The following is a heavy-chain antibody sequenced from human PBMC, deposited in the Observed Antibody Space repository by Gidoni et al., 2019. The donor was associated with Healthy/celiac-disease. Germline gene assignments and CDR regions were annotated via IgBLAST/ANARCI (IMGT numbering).Heavy chain of an antibody. J-gene: IGHJ6*04. CDR1: GGSISSSRYY. Sequence: QLQLQESGPGLVKPSETLSLTCTVPGGSISSSRYYWGWIRQPPGKGLEWIGGIDYSGSTYYNPSLKSRVTISGDTTKNQFSLKLSSVTAADTAVYYCARSLVPAEMDVWGKGTTVTVSS. CDR2: IDYSGST. CDR3: ARSLVPAEMDV. V-gene: IGHV4-39*01. D-gene: IGHD2-2*01.